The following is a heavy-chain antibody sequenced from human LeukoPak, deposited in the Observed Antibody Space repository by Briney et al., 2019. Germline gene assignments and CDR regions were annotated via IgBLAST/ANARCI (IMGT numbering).Heavy chain of an antibody. CDR2: ITSDSRYM. D-gene: IGHD2-21*01. J-gene: IGHJ4*02. V-gene: IGHV3-21*04. CDR3: AKAPVTSCRGAYCYPFDS. Sequence: GGSLSLSCAASGFTFSSYNMNWVRQAPGKGLEWVSSITSDSRYMYYADSVKGRFTISRDNAKNSLYLQMNSLRAEDAAVYFCAKAPVTSCRGAYCYPFDSWGQGTLITVSS. CDR1: GFTFSSYN.